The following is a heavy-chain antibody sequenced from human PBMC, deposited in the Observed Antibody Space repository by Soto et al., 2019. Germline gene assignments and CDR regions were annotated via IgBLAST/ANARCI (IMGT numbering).Heavy chain of an antibody. J-gene: IGHJ4*02. D-gene: IGHD1-26*01. CDR3: AHRPIVGAAI. CDR2: IFHSGST. V-gene: IGHV4-4*02. Sequence: SETLSLTCAVFGGSISNSNWWTWVRQPPGKGLDWIGEIFHSGSTNYNSSLMGRVTISVDKANNQFSLKLSSVTAADTAVYYCAHRPIVGAAIWGQGTLVTVSS. CDR1: GGSISNSNW.